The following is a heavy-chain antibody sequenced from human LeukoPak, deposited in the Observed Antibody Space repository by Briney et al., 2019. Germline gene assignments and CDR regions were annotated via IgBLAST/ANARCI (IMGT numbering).Heavy chain of an antibody. J-gene: IGHJ3*02. Sequence: SGTLSLTCAVSGGSISSSSYYWGWIRQPPGKGLEWIGSIYYSGSTYYNPSLKSRVTISVDTSKNQFSLKLSSVTAADTAVYYCARPIYGSGSYGDAFDIWGRGTMVTVSS. V-gene: IGHV4-39*01. CDR3: ARPIYGSGSYGDAFDI. CDR2: IYYSGST. D-gene: IGHD3-10*01. CDR1: GGSISSSSYY.